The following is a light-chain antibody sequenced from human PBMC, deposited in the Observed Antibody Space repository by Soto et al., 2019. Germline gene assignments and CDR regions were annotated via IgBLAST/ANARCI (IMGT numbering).Light chain of an antibody. J-gene: IGLJ2*01. CDR3: QAWDSSTGVV. V-gene: IGLV3-1*01. Sequence: SSELTQPPSVSVSPGQTASITCTGDKLGDKYACCYQQKPGQSPVLVIYQDSKRPSGIPERFAGSNSGNTATLTIGGTQAMDEADYYCQAWDSSTGVVFGGGTQLTVL. CDR1: KLGDKY. CDR2: QDS.